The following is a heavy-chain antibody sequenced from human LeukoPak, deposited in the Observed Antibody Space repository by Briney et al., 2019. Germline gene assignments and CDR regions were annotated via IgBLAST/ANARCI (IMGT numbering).Heavy chain of an antibody. Sequence: ASVKVSCKASGYTFTSYGISWVRQAPGQGLEWMGWISAYNGNTNYAQKLQGRVTMTTDTSTSTAYMELRSLRSDDTAVYYCARVYCSSTSCYGEAYYYYGIDVWGQGTTVTVSS. CDR1: GYTFTSYG. CDR2: ISAYNGNT. D-gene: IGHD2-2*01. V-gene: IGHV1-18*01. J-gene: IGHJ6*02. CDR3: ARVYCSSTSCYGEAYYYYGIDV.